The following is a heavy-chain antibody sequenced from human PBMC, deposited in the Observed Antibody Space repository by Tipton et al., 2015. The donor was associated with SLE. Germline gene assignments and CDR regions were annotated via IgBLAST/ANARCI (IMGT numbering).Heavy chain of an antibody. D-gene: IGHD5-12*01. Sequence: TLSLTCVVSGYSITSDNYWAWLRQPPGQGLEWIGSIYHSGSLYYNPSLKSRVTISVATSKNQFSLKLSSVTAADTAVYYCARDAYSGYDFDAFDIWGQGTMVTVSS. CDR2: IYHSGSL. CDR1: GYSITSDNY. J-gene: IGHJ3*02. CDR3: ARDAYSGYDFDAFDI. V-gene: IGHV4-38-2*01.